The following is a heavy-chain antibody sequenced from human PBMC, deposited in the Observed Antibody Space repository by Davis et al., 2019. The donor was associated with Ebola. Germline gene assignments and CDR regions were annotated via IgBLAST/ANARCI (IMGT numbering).Heavy chain of an antibody. J-gene: IGHJ4*02. Sequence: SLKLSCAAPGFTFSSYWMTWVRQAPGKGLEWVAVISFDGNNRLYADSVKGRFTISRDNSKNTLYLQMNSLRTEDTAVYFCVRGITMIVVVALDYWGQGTLVTVSS. D-gene: IGHD3-22*01. CDR2: ISFDGNNR. V-gene: IGHV3-30-3*01. CDR1: GFTFSSYW. CDR3: VRGITMIVVVALDY.